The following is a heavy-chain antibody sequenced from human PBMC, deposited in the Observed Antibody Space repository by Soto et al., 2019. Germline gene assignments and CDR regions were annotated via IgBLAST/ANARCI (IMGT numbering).Heavy chain of an antibody. CDR2: IYYSGST. CDR1: GGSISSYY. J-gene: IGHJ5*02. V-gene: IGHV4-59*01. CDR3: ARSQSAYSSSRTLFDP. D-gene: IGHD6-13*01. Sequence: PSETLSLTCTVSGGSISSYYWSWIRQPPGKGLEWIGYIYYSGSTNYNPSLKSRVTISVDTSKNQFSLKLSSVTAADTAVYYCARSQSAYSSSRTLFDPWGQGTLVTVSS.